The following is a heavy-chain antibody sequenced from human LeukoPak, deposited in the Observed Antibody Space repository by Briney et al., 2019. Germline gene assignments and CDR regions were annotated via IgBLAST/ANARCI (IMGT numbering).Heavy chain of an antibody. CDR1: GVTLSNYG. Sequence: GGSLRLSCAVSGVTLSNYGMSWVRQAPGKGLEWVAGISGSSGSTNYADSVKGRFTISRDNPKNTLYLQLNSLRAEATAVYFCAKRGVVIRVILVGFHKEAYYFDSWGQGALVTVSS. CDR3: AKRGVVIRVILVGFHKEAYYFDS. J-gene: IGHJ4*02. D-gene: IGHD3-22*01. CDR2: ISGSSGST. V-gene: IGHV3-23*01.